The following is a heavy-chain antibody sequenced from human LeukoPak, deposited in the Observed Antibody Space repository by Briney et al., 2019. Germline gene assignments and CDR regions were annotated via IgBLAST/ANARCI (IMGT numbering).Heavy chain of an antibody. CDR3: ARLRSGMVRGETLQHAFDI. J-gene: IGHJ3*02. CDR2: IDTGDSYT. CDR1: GYSFTSYW. Sequence: GESLKFSCKGSGYSFTSYWISWVRQMPGKGRELMGRIDTGDSYTNYSPSFQGHVTISADKSISTAYLQWSSLKASDTAMYYCARLRSGMVRGETLQHAFDIWGQGTMVTVSA. D-gene: IGHD3-10*01. V-gene: IGHV5-10-1*01.